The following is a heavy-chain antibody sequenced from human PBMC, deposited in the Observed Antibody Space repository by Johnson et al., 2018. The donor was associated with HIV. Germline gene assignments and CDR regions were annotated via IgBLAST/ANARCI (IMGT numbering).Heavy chain of an antibody. V-gene: IGHV3-20*04. J-gene: IGHJ3*02. Sequence: VQLVESGGGLVQPGGSLRLSCAASGFTVSSNYMSWVRQAPGKGLEWVSGINWNGGSTGYADSVKGRFTISRDNAKNSLYLQMNSLRAEDTALYYCARDPPPMSSGSDAFDIWGQGTMVTVSS. CDR1: GFTVSSNY. CDR2: INWNGGST. D-gene: IGHD6-19*01. CDR3: ARDPPPMSSGSDAFDI.